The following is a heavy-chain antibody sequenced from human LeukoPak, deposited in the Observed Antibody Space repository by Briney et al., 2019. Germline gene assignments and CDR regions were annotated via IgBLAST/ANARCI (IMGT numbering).Heavy chain of an antibody. CDR3: ARDPTPYLKEPYFFDY. CDR2: INHSGST. V-gene: IGHV4-34*01. J-gene: IGHJ4*02. D-gene: IGHD1-14*01. CDR1: GGSFSGYY. Sequence: SETLSLTCAVYGGSFSGYYWSWIRQPPGKGLEWIGEINHSGSTNYNPSLKSRVTISVDTSKNQFSLKLSSVTAADTAVYYCARDPTPYLKEPYFFDYWGQGTLVTVSS.